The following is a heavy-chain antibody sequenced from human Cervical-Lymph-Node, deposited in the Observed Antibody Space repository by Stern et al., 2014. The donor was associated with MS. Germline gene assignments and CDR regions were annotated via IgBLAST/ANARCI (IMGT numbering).Heavy chain of an antibody. CDR1: GYTFIGYY. Sequence: VQLVESGAEVKKPGASVKVSCKASGYTFIGYYLHWVRQAPGQGLEWMGRINPNRGGTNYSEKFRGRVTITQESSISTAYMELSRLKSDDTAVYYCARLITSDTPGDYWGQGTLVIVSS. CDR2: INPNRGGT. D-gene: IGHD1-20*01. V-gene: IGHV1-2*06. CDR3: ARLITSDTPGDY. J-gene: IGHJ4*02.